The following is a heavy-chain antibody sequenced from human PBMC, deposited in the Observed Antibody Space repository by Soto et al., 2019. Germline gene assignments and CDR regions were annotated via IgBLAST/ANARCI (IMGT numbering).Heavy chain of an antibody. Sequence: QVHLEQSGAEVRKPGSSVKVSCKASGGTFSNSAISWVRQAPGQGLEWMGGIMPILRTPDYAQKFQGRVTITADESTSTAYMELSGLRSVDTAVYYCARDKVSLQLVGNYHYILDVWGQGTTVTVSS. CDR2: IMPILRTP. D-gene: IGHD3-9*01. CDR1: GGTFSNSA. CDR3: ARDKVSLQLVGNYHYILDV. J-gene: IGHJ6*02. V-gene: IGHV1-69*12.